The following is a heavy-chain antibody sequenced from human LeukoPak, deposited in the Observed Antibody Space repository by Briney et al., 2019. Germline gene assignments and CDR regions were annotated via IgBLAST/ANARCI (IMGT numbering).Heavy chain of an antibody. D-gene: IGHD1-26*01. V-gene: IGHV3-43*01. CDR2: ISWDGGST. Sequence: PGGSLRLSCAASGFTFDDYTMHWVRQAPGKGLEWVSLISWDGGSTYYADSVKGRFTISRDNAKNTLYLQMNSLRAEDTAVYYCARVRATSFDYWGQGTLVTVSS. J-gene: IGHJ4*02. CDR3: ARVRATSFDY. CDR1: GFTFDDYT.